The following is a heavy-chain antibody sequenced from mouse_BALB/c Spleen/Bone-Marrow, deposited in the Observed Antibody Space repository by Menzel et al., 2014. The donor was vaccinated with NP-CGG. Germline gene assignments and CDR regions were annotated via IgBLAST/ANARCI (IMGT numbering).Heavy chain of an antibody. Sequence: VKVVESGAELAKPRASVKMPCKASGYTFTNYWMHWVKQRPGQGLEWIGYIDPSTGYTEYNQKFKDKATLTADKSSSTAYMQLSSLTSEDSAVYYCARGGIYDGYSYWGQGTLVTVSA. D-gene: IGHD2-3*01. CDR3: ARGGIYDGYSY. CDR2: IDPSTGYT. V-gene: IGHV1-7*01. CDR1: GYTFTNYW. J-gene: IGHJ3*01.